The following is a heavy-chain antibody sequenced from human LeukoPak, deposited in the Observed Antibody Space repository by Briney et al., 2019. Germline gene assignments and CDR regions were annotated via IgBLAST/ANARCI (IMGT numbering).Heavy chain of an antibody. Sequence: PSETLSLTCTVSGASLSPYYWSWIRQPPGGGLDWLGEINQSGSTNYNPSLKSRVTISVEKFKNQFSLKLTSVTAADTAMYTSGVFVGLYYESHGYPVFDHGGQGTLVTVSS. CDR3: GVFVGLYYESHGYPVFDH. V-gene: IGHV4-34*01. CDR1: GASLSPYY. J-gene: IGHJ4*02. CDR2: INQSGST. D-gene: IGHD3-22*01.